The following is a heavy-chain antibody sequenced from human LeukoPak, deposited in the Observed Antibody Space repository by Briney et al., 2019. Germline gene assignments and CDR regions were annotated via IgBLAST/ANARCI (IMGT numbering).Heavy chain of an antibody. Sequence: SGTLSLTCTVSGDSFSNSIWWSWLRQPPGKGLEWIGEVDHTGNTNYRPSLDSRVTLSIDTSKNHFSLTLTSVTAADTAVYYCARNVRFFDSWGQGTRVTVSS. CDR2: VDHTGNT. CDR3: ARNVRFFDS. D-gene: IGHD1-1*01. V-gene: IGHV4-4*02. J-gene: IGHJ4*02. CDR1: GDSFSNSIW.